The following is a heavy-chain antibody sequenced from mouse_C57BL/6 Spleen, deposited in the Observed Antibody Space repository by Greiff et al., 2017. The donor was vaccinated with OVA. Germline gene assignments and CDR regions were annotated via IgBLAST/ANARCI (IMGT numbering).Heavy chain of an antibody. V-gene: IGHV5-17*01. CDR2: ISSGSSTI. J-gene: IGHJ1*03. Sequence: EVHLVESGGGLVKPGGSLKLSCAASGFTFSDYGMHWVRQAPEKGLEWVAYISSGSSTIYYADTVKGRFTISRDNAKNTLFLQMTRLRSEDTAMYYCARLTHYYGSSYEWYFDVWGTGTTVTVSS. CDR1: GFTFSDYG. CDR3: ARLTHYYGSSYEWYFDV. D-gene: IGHD1-1*01.